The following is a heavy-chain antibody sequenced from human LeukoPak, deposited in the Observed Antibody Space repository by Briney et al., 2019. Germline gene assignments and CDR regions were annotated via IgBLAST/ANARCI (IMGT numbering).Heavy chain of an antibody. J-gene: IGHJ3*02. D-gene: IGHD2/OR15-2a*01. Sequence: ASVKVSCKASGYSFTNFAMHWVRQAPGRGLEWLGWIHTNTGNPTYAQGFTGRFVFSLDTSVSTAYLQISSVKTEDTAVYYCARKNSFDAFDIWGQGTMVTVSS. CDR3: ARKNSFDAFDI. V-gene: IGHV7-4-1*02. CDR2: IHTNTGNP. CDR1: GYSFTNFA.